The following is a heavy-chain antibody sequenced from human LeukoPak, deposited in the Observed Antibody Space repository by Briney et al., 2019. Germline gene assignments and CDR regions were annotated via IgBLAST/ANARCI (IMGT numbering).Heavy chain of an antibody. CDR2: INHSGST. Sequence: SETLSLTCAVYGGSFSGYYWNWIRQPPGKGLEWIGEINHSGSTNYNPSLKSRVTISVDKSKNQFSLKLSSVTAADTAVYYCARYYYGSGSYQPRDAFDIWGQGTMVTVSS. CDR3: ARYYYGSGSYQPRDAFDI. CDR1: GGSFSGYY. J-gene: IGHJ3*02. D-gene: IGHD3-10*01. V-gene: IGHV4-34*01.